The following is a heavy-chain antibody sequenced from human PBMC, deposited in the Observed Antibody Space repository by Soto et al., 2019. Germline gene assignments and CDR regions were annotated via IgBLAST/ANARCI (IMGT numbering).Heavy chain of an antibody. Sequence: QVQLVQSGAEVKKPGASVKISCTASGYTVTTHYMHWVRQAPGRGLEWMGAINPGSGAAKYTQTFQARVTMTIDTSTNTVYMELRALRSEDTAVFYCARGGEVGVAGSAAFDMWGQGTMVTVSS. CDR1: GYTVTTHY. V-gene: IGHV1-46*01. J-gene: IGHJ3*02. CDR2: INPGSGAA. D-gene: IGHD6-19*01. CDR3: ARGGEVGVAGSAAFDM.